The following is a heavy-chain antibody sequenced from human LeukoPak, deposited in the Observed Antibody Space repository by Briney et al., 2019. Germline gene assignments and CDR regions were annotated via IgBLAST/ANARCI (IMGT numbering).Heavy chain of an antibody. CDR2: ISSEGFT. D-gene: IGHD3-16*01. CDR1: GFTFSSYE. Sequence: GGSLRLSCAASGFTFSSYEMNWVRQAPGKGLECVSLISSEGFTYYADSVKGRFTISRDNSKNTLYLQMNSLRSEDTALYYCATARGSHWGQGTLVTASS. V-gene: IGHV3-66*02. CDR3: ATARGSH. J-gene: IGHJ4*02.